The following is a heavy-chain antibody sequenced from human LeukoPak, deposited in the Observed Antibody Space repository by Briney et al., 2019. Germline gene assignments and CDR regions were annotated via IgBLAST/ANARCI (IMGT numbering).Heavy chain of an antibody. Sequence: PSETLSLTCTVSGGSINNYFWSWIRQPPGKGLEWIGRIYTSGSTNYNPSLKSRVTMSVDTSKNQFSLKLSSVTAADTAVYYCAREGGSYAFDIWGQGTMVTVSS. CDR3: AREGGSYAFDI. CDR1: GGSINNYF. CDR2: IYTSGST. D-gene: IGHD1-26*01. V-gene: IGHV4-4*07. J-gene: IGHJ3*02.